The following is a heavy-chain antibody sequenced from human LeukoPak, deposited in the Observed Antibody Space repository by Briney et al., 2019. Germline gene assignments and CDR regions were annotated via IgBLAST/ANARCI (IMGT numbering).Heavy chain of an antibody. D-gene: IGHD6-13*01. CDR3: ARMGLAAAFDY. CDR2: IYSGGST. J-gene: IGHJ4*02. CDR1: GFTFSDYY. Sequence: GGSLRLSCAASGFTFSDYYMAWIRQAPGKGLDWVSVIYSGGSTYYADSVKGRFTISRDNSKNTLYLQMNSLRAEDTAVYYCARMGLAAAFDYWGQGTLVTVSS. V-gene: IGHV3-53*01.